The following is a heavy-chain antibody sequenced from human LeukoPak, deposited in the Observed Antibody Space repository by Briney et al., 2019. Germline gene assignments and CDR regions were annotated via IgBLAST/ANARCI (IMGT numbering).Heavy chain of an antibody. CDR2: IIPTFGTA. CDR1: GGTFSSYA. J-gene: IGHJ4*02. V-gene: IGHV1-69*13. CDR3: ATELLYCSSTSCYRSGFDY. Sequence: ASVKVSCKASGGTFSSYAISWVRQAPGQGLEWMGGIIPTFGTANYAQKFQGRVTITADESTSTAYMELSSLRSEDTAVYYCATELLYCSSTSCYRSGFDYWGQGTLVTVSS. D-gene: IGHD2-2*02.